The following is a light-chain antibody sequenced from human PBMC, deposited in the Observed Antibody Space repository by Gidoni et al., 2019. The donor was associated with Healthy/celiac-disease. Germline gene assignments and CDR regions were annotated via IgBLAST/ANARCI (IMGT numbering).Light chain of an antibody. CDR3: QQYGSSPFT. Sequence: QSVSSSYLAWYQQKPGQAPRLLIYGASSRATGIPDRFSGSGSGTDFTLTISRLEPEDFAVYYCQQYGSSPFTFGQGTRLEIK. J-gene: IGKJ5*01. CDR2: GAS. V-gene: IGKV3-20*01. CDR1: QSVSSSY.